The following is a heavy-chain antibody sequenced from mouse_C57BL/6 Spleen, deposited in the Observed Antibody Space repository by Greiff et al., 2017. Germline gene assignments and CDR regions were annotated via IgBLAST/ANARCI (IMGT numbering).Heavy chain of an antibody. D-gene: IGHD1-1*01. V-gene: IGHV1-9*01. CDR1: GYTFTGYW. Sequence: QVQLQQSGAELMKPGASVKLSCKATGYTFTGYWIEWVKQRPGHGLEWIGAILTGSGRTNYNEKLKGKATFTADTSSNTAYMQLSSLTTEDSAIYYCARGGTTRYYAMDYWGQGTSVTVSS. J-gene: IGHJ4*01. CDR3: ARGGTTRYYAMDY. CDR2: ILTGSGRT.